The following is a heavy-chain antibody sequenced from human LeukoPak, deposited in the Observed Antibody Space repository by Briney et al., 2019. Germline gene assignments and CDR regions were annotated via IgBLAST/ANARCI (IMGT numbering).Heavy chain of an antibody. Sequence: SVKVSCKASGGTFSTYAISWVRQAPGQGLEWMGRIIPILGIANYAQKFQGRVTITADKSTSTAYMELSSLRSEDTAVYYCATVVREWELSPDYWGPGTLVTASS. V-gene: IGHV1-69*04. CDR2: IIPILGIA. CDR1: GGTFSTYA. J-gene: IGHJ4*02. CDR3: ATVVREWELSPDY. D-gene: IGHD1-26*01.